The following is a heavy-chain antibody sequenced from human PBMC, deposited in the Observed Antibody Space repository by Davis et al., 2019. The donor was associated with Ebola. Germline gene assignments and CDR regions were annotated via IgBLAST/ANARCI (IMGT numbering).Heavy chain of an antibody. CDR2: IYRSGRT. CDR1: GFTVSSNY. V-gene: IGHV3-66*02. J-gene: IGHJ1*01. Sequence: GESLKISCAASGFTVSSNYMSWVRQAPGKGLEWVAVIYRSGRTFYADSVKGRFTISRDNSNNKLYLQMDTLKTEDTAVYHCARGISGGTVTLENWGQGTLVTVSS. D-gene: IGHD3-16*01. CDR3: ARGISGGTVTLEN.